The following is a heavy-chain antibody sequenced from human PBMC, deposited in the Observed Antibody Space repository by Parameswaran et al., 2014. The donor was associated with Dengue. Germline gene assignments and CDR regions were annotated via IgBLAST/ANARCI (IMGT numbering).Heavy chain of an antibody. V-gene: IGHV1-8*01. Sequence: WVRQAPGQGLEWMGWMNPNSGNTGYAQKFQGRVTMTRNTSISTAYMELSSLRSEDTAVYYCARNSHRNYYYDSSGQIGPLYYYGMDVWGQGTTVTVSS. CDR2: MNPNSGNT. J-gene: IGHJ6*02. CDR3: ARNSHRNYYYDSSGQIGPLYYYGMDV. D-gene: IGHD3-22*01.